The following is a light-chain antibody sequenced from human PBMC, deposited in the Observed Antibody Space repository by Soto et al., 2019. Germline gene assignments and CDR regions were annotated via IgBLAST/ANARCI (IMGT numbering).Light chain of an antibody. CDR2: SDS. Sequence: QSVLSQEPSVSGTPGQRVAMACSGGNSNIGKNSVNWYRQVPGTAPQLLIYSDSLRSFGIPDRFSASKSDTSASLAIDGLQSDDEALYFCAAWDDSLNGLVFGGGTQLTA. CDR1: NSNIGKNS. CDR3: AAWDDSLNGLV. V-gene: IGLV1-44*01. J-gene: IGLJ7*02.